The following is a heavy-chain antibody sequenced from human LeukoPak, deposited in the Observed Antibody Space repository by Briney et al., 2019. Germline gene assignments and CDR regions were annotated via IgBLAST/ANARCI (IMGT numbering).Heavy chain of an antibody. D-gene: IGHD2-15*01. CDR2: ISSSSSYI. V-gene: IGHV3-21*01. CDR1: GFTFSSYS. J-gene: IGHJ4*02. Sequence: GGSLRLSCAASGFTFSSYSMNWVRQAPGKGLEWVSSISSSSSYIYYADSVKGRFSISRDNAKNSLYLQMNSLRAEDTAVYYCARDDCSGGSCYTDYWGQGTLVTVSS. CDR3: ARDDCSGGSCYTDY.